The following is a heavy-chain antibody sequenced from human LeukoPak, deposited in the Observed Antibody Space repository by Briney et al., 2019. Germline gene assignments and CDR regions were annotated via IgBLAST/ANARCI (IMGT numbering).Heavy chain of an antibody. V-gene: IGHV1-69*13. Sequence: SMKVSCKASGDTFSIYGISWVRQAPGQGLEWMGGIVPIFGTGYYAQKYQGRVTITADESTTTAYMELSSLRSEDTAVYYCARDYCSSARCSVSFDMWGQGTLVTVSS. CDR1: GDTFSIYG. D-gene: IGHD2-2*01. J-gene: IGHJ3*02. CDR3: ARDYCSSARCSVSFDM. CDR2: IVPIFGTG.